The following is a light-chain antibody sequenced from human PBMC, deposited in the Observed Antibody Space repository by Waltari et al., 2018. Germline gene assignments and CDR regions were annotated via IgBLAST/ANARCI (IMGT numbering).Light chain of an antibody. CDR3: MQGSHWPYT. CDR2: WAS. V-gene: IGKV4-1*01. CDR1: QSVLYSSNNKNY. J-gene: IGKJ2*01. Sequence: DIVMTQSPDSLAVSLGERATINCKSSQSVLYSSNNKNYLAWYQQKPGQPPKLLIYWASNRHSEVPDRFSGSASGTYFTLKISRVEAEDVGVYYCMQGSHWPYTFGQGTKLEIK.